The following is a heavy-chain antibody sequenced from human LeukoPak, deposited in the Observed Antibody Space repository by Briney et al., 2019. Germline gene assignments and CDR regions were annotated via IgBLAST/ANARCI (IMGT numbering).Heavy chain of an antibody. CDR1: GYTFTGYY. Sequence: ASVKVSCKASGYTFTGYYMHWVRQAPGQGLEWMGWINPNSGGTNYAQKFQGRVTMTRDTSISTAYMELSRLRSDDTAVYYCARDWGLCTNGVCYYYYYYYMDVWGKGTTVTVSS. J-gene: IGHJ6*03. V-gene: IGHV1-2*02. CDR3: ARDWGLCTNGVCYYYYYYYMDV. CDR2: INPNSGGT. D-gene: IGHD2-8*01.